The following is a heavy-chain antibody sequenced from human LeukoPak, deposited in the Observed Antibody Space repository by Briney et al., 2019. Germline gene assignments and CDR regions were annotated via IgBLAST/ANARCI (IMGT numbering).Heavy chain of an antibody. D-gene: IGHD5-12*01. Sequence: AASVKVSCKASGGTFSSYAISWVRQAPGQGLEWMGGIIPIFGTANYAQKFQGRVAMTRDTSTSTVYMELSSLRSEDTAVYYCAREKLYGGYPYYYYYGLDVWGQGTTVTVSS. CDR3: AREKLYGGYPYYYYYGLDV. J-gene: IGHJ6*02. CDR2: IIPIFGTA. V-gene: IGHV1-69*05. CDR1: GGTFSSYA.